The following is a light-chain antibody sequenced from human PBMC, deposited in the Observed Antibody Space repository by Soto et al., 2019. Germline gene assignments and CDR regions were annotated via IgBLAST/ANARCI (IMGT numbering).Light chain of an antibody. CDR1: QSVSSSY. V-gene: IGKV3-20*01. J-gene: IGKJ2*01. Sequence: EIVRTQSPGTLSLSPGERATLSCRASQSVSSSYLAWYQQKPGQAPRLLIYGASSRATGIPDRFSGSWSGTDFTLTISRLEPEDCAVYYCQQYGSSYTFGQGTKLEIK. CDR3: QQYGSSYT. CDR2: GAS.